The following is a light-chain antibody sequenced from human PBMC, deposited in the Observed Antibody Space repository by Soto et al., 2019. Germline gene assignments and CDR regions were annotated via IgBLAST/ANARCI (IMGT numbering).Light chain of an antibody. CDR1: QSVSSN. CDR3: QQYNNWPYT. J-gene: IGKJ2*01. Sequence: EIVMTQSPDTLSVSPGERATLSCRASQSVSSNLAWYQQKPGQAPRLLIFGASTRATGIPARFSGSGSGTEFTFTISSLQSEDFAVYYCQQYNNWPYTFGQGTTLEIK. V-gene: IGKV3-15*01. CDR2: GAS.